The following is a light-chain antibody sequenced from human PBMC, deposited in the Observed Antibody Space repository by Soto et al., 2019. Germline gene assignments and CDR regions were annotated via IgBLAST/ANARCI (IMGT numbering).Light chain of an antibody. V-gene: IGKV3-20*01. J-gene: IGKJ3*01. CDR1: QTDSNNH. CDR2: DAS. CDR3: QQFGSLTLT. Sequence: TLAQSKRERATLSCRASQTDSNNHLTWYQQKPGQAPRLLIYDASSRATGIPDRFSGGGSGTDFTLTISRLEPEDFATYYCQQFGSLTLTFGRGTIVDIK.